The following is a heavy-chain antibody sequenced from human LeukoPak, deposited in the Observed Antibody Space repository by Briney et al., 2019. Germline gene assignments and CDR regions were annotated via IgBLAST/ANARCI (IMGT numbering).Heavy chain of an antibody. J-gene: IGHJ4*02. D-gene: IGHD3-22*01. CDR3: ARDLPRGPPYYYDSSGHVDY. V-gene: IGHV1-8*02. CDR1: GYTFTCYD. Sequence: ASVKVSCKASGYTFTCYDINWVRQATGQGLEWMGWMNPNSGNTGYAQKFQGRVTMTTDTSTSTAYMELRSLRSDDTAVYYCARDLPRGPPYYYDSSGHVDYWGQGTLVTVSS. CDR2: MNPNSGNT.